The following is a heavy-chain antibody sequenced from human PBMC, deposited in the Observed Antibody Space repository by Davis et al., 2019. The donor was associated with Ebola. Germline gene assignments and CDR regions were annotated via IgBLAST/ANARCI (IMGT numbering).Heavy chain of an antibody. J-gene: IGHJ4*02. CDR1: GFTFSSYW. Sequence: PGGSLRLSCAASGFTFSSYWMSWVRQAPGKGLEWVANIKQDGSEKYYVDSVKGRFTISRDNAKNSLYLQMNSLRAEDTAVYYCARDLSETWGDFWSGYYQYYFDYWGQGTLVTVSS. CDR2: IKQDGSEK. D-gene: IGHD3-3*01. V-gene: IGHV3-7*01. CDR3: ARDLSETWGDFWSGYYQYYFDY.